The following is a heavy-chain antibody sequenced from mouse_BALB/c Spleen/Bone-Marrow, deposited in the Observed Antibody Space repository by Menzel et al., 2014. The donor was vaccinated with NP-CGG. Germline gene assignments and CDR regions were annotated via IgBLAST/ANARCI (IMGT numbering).Heavy chain of an antibody. V-gene: IGHV1S81*02. D-gene: IGHD2-13*01. J-gene: IGHJ3*01. CDR1: GYTFTSYY. CDR3: AREGDSPFAY. Sequence: VKLVESGAELVKPGASVKLSCKASGYTFTSYYMYWVKQRPGQGLEWIGEINPSNGGTNFNEKFKSKATLTVDKSSSTAFMRLSSLTSEDSSVYCCAREGDSPFAYWGQGTLVTVSA. CDR2: INPSNGGT.